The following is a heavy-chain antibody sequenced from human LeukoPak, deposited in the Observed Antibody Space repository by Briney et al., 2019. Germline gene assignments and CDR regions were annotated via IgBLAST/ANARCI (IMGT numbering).Heavy chain of an antibody. CDR1: GYTFTSYG. J-gene: IGHJ1*01. CDR3: ARESRYSSSFIAPEYFQH. V-gene: IGHV1-18*01. D-gene: IGHD6-13*01. Sequence: ASVKVSCKASGYTFTSYGISWVRQAPGQGLEWMGWISAYNGNTNYAQKLQGRVTMTTDTSTSTAYMELRSLRSGDTAVYYCARESRYSSSFIAPEYFQHWGQGTLVTVSS. CDR2: ISAYNGNT.